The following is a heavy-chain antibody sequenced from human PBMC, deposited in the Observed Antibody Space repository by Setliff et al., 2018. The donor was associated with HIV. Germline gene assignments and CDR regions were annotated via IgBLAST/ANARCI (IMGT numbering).Heavy chain of an antibody. V-gene: IGHV4-34*01. CDR2: ISHGGST. Sequence: SETLSLTCAVYGGSFSGYYWTWIRQPPGKGLEWVGEISHGGSTYYNPSLRGRVTISVDTSKKQFSLKLSSVTAADTAVYFCARETRSGWYDLAYWGQGTLVTVSS. CDR3: ARETRSGWYDLAY. D-gene: IGHD6-19*01. CDR1: GGSFSGYY. J-gene: IGHJ4*02.